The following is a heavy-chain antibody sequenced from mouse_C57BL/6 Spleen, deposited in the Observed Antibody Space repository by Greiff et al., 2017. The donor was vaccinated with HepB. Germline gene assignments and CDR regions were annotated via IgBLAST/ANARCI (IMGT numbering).Heavy chain of an antibody. CDR1: GFTFSSYA. J-gene: IGHJ4*01. CDR2: ISDGGSYT. D-gene: IGHD3-2*02. Sequence: EVHLVESGGGLVKPGGSLKLSCAASGFTFSSYAMSWVRQTPEKRLEWVATISDGGSYTYYPDNVKGRFTISRDNAKNNLYLQMSHLKSEDTAMYYCARDRGSSGYVGSHYYAMDYWGQGTSVTVSS. CDR3: ARDRGSSGYVGSHYYAMDY. V-gene: IGHV5-4*01.